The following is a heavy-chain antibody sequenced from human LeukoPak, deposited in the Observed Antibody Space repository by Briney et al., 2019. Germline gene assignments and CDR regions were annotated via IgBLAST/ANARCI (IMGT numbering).Heavy chain of an antibody. CDR2: MNPNSGNT. J-gene: IGHJ3*02. V-gene: IGHV1-8*03. Sequence: ASVKVSCKASGYTFTSYDINWVRQATGQGLEWMGWMNPNSGNTGYARKFQGRVTITRNTSISTAYMELSSLRSEDTAVYYCARGSRRFRAFDIWGQGTMVTVSS. CDR3: ARGSRRFRAFDI. D-gene: IGHD3-10*01. CDR1: GYTFTSYD.